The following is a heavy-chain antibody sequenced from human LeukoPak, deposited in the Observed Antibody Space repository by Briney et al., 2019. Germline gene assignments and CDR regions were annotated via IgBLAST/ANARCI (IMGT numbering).Heavy chain of an antibody. Sequence: GESLKISCKASGYNFTASWIGWVRQMPGKVLEWMGIIYPGDSDTRYSPSFQGQVTISVDKSITTAYLQWSSLKASDTAIYYCARQSLSVTTLDYWGQGTQVTVSS. J-gene: IGHJ4*02. V-gene: IGHV5-51*01. D-gene: IGHD4-17*01. CDR1: GYNFTASW. CDR2: IYPGDSDT. CDR3: ARQSLSVTTLDY.